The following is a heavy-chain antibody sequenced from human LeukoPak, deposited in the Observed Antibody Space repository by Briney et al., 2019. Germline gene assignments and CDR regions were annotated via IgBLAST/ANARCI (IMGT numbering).Heavy chain of an antibody. CDR2: MNPNSGNT. CDR3: AREWGSSSWIFGTDV. V-gene: IGHV1-8*01. D-gene: IGHD6-13*01. Sequence: ASVKVSCKASGYTFTSYDINWVRQATGQGLEWMGWMNPNSGNTGYAQKFQGRVTMTRNTSISTAYMELSSLRSEDTAVYYCAREWGSSSWIFGTDVWGQGTTVTVSS. J-gene: IGHJ6*02. CDR1: GYTFTSYD.